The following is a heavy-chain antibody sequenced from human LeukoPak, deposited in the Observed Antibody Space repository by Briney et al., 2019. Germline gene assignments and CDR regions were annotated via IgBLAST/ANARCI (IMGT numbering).Heavy chain of an antibody. J-gene: IGHJ4*02. D-gene: IGHD4-17*01. CDR2: ISGSGGST. CDR3: PKDPDDYGAYRAAY. V-gene: IGHV3-23*01. Sequence: PGGSLRLSCAASGFTFSSYAMSWVRQAPGKGLEWVSAISGSGGSTYYADSVKGRSTISRDNSKNPLYLQMNSLRAEDTAVYYCPKDPDDYGAYRAAYWGQGTLVTVSS. CDR1: GFTFSSYA.